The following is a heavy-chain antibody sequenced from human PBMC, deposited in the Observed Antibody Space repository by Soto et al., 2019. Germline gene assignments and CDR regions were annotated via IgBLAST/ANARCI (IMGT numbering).Heavy chain of an antibody. J-gene: IGHJ6*02. V-gene: IGHV3-30-3*01. D-gene: IGHD5-18*01. CDR1: GFTFSSYA. Sequence: GGSLRLSCAASGFTFSSYAMHWVRQAPGKGLEWVAVISYDGSNKYYADSVKGRLTISRDNSKNTLYLQMNSLRAEDTAVYYCAREFDVDTAMVTILFYGMDVWGQGTTVTVSS. CDR2: ISYDGSNK. CDR3: AREFDVDTAMVTILFYGMDV.